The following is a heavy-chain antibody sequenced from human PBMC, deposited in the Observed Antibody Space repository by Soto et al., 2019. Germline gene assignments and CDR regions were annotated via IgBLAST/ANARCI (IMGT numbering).Heavy chain of an antibody. CDR3: AMEIAAAGRNYYYYGMDV. CDR2: TYYRSKWYN. D-gene: IGHD6-13*01. J-gene: IGHJ6*02. Sequence: PSPTLSLTCAISGDSVSSNSAAWNWIRQSPSRGLEWLGRTYYRSKWYNDYAVSVKSRITINPDTSKNQFSLQLNSVTPEDTAVYYCAMEIAAAGRNYYYYGMDVWGQGTTVTVSS. CDR1: GDSVSSNSAA. V-gene: IGHV6-1*01.